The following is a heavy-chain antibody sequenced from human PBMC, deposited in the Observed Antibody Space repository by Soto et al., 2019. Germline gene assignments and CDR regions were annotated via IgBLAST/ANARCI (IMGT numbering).Heavy chain of an antibody. D-gene: IGHD6-13*01. J-gene: IGHJ5*02. CDR1: GGSFSSGAYH. CDR3: ARMSATGTRWFDP. CDR2: ISYRGIT. Sequence: ASETLSLTCTLPGGSFSSGAYHWSWVRQHPGQGLEWIASISYRGITYSNPSLKSRLSISVDTSKDQFSLNLTSVPAADTAVYHCARMSATGTRWFDPWGQGTLVTVSS. V-gene: IGHV4-31*03.